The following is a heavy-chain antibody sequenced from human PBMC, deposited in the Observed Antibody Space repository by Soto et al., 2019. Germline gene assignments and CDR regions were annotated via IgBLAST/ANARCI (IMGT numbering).Heavy chain of an antibody. Sequence: QITLKESGPTLVKPTQTLTLTCNFSGFSLSTHGVGVGWIRQPPGKALEWLAIFFWDDATRYSLSLKSRLTITKDTSRNQVVLTMTNMDPADTATYYCARSRAAWVNAFDIWGQGIVVTVSS. D-gene: IGHD1-26*01. CDR1: GFSLSTHGVG. V-gene: IGHV2-5*02. CDR3: ARSRAAWVNAFDI. CDR2: FFWDDAT. J-gene: IGHJ3*02.